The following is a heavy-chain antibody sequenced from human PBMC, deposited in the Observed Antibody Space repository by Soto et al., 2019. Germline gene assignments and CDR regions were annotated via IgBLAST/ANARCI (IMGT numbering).Heavy chain of an antibody. CDR3: ARDILGGSYDFSH. V-gene: IGHV3-66*01. CDR1: GFIVSNIF. CDR2: ISSDDNT. D-gene: IGHD3-3*01. J-gene: IGHJ1*01. Sequence: EVQLMESGGGLVQPGGSLRLSCAASGFIVSNIFMTWVRQAPGKGLEWLSTISSDDNTYYADSVKGRFTISRDSPKNTLYLHMNSLRAEDTAVYHCARDILGGSYDFSHGGQGALVTVSS.